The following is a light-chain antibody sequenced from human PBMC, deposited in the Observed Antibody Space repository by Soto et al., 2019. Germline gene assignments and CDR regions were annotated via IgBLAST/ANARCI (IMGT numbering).Light chain of an antibody. CDR1: QSLLSSGGETY. V-gene: IGKV2D-29*02. CDR2: EVS. Sequence: DIVMSQTPLSLSVTPGQPASISCRSSQSLLSSGGETYLFWYLQRPGQSPQLLIYEVSNRISAVPDRFSGSGSGTDFTLKISRVEAEDAGVHYCMQSTLLPHTLRQRTRLEMK. J-gene: IGKJ5*01. CDR3: MQSTLLPHT.